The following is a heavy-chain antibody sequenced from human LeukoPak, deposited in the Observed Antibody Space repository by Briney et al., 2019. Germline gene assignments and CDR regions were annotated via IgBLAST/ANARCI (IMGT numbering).Heavy chain of an antibody. CDR1: GFTFSSYW. V-gene: IGHV3-20*04. Sequence: GGSLRLSCAASGFTFSSYWMSWVRQAPGKGLEWVSGINWNGGSTGYADSVKGRFTISRDNAKNSLYLQMNSLRAEDTALYYCARDVGVTTDDAFDIWGQGTMVTVSS. CDR2: INWNGGST. J-gene: IGHJ3*02. CDR3: ARDVGVTTDDAFDI. D-gene: IGHD4-17*01.